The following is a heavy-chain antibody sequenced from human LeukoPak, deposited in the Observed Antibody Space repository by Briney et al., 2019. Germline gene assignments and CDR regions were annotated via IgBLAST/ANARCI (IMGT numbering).Heavy chain of an antibody. Sequence: PSETLSLTCSVSVGSISSGTSYWGWIRQPPGKGLEWIGSIYYSGSTYYNSPLKSRVTISIDTSKNQFSLKLSSVTAADTAVYYCARGRSPARALSYYYYYYMDVWGKGTTVTVSS. CDR3: ARGRSPARALSYYYYYYMDV. J-gene: IGHJ6*03. V-gene: IGHV4-39*01. CDR1: VGSISSGTSY. CDR2: IYYSGST. D-gene: IGHD6-6*01.